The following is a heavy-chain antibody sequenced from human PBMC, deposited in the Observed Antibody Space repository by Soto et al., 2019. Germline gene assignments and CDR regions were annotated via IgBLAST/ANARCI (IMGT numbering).Heavy chain of an antibody. D-gene: IGHD5-18*01. CDR2: IWYDGGTK. J-gene: IGHJ6*02. V-gene: IGHV3-33*03. CDR3: AKSGPPDAAMADYYYYGMDV. CDR1: GFTFSDYA. Sequence: QVQVVESGGGVVQPGTSLRLSCAASGFTFSDYAMHWVRQTPGKGLEWVAVIWYDGGTKYYADSVKGRFTISRDNSKNPLYLQMTTVRAEDTAVYFCAKSGPPDAAMADYYYYGMDVWGQGTTVTVSS.